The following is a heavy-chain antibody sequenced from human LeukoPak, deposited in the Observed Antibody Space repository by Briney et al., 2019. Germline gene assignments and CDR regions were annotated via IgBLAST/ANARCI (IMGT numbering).Heavy chain of an antibody. CDR3: ARSVVV. V-gene: IGHV4-34*01. CDR2: INHSGST. J-gene: IGHJ4*02. D-gene: IGHD2-15*01. CDR1: GGSFSGYY. Sequence: PSETLSLTCAVYGGSFSGYYWSWIRQPPGKGLEWIGEINHSGSTNYNPSLKSRVTISVDTSKNQFSLKLSSVTAADTAVYYCARSVVVWGQGTLVTVSS.